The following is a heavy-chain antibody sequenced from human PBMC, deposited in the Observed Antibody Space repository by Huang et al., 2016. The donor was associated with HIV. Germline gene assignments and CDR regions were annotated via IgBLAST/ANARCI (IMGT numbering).Heavy chain of an antibody. CDR1: GFQLSTQGVG. CDR3: AHSMVGASSFDY. CDR2: IYGDDDK. Sequence: QITLKESGPTLVKPTQTLTLTCTFSGFQLSTQGVGVGWIRQPPGKALEWLAIIYGDDDKRDGPALRRRLTITKDISKNQVVLTMTNLDPVDTATYFFAHSMVGASSFDYWGQGTLVTVSS. V-gene: IGHV2-5*05. D-gene: IGHD1-26*01. J-gene: IGHJ4*02.